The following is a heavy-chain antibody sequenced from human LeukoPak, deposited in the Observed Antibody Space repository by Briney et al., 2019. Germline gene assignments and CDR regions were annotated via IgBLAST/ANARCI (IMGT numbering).Heavy chain of an antibody. V-gene: IGHV3-30-3*01. CDR2: ISYDGSNK. CDR3: AKDPGSSWYYFDY. J-gene: IGHJ4*02. CDR1: GFTFSSYA. Sequence: GRSLRLSCAASGFTFSSYAMHWVRQAPGKGLEWVAVISYDGSNKYYADSVKGRFTISRDNSKNTLYLQMNSLRAEDTAVYYCAKDPGSSWYYFDYWGQGTLVTVSS. D-gene: IGHD6-13*01.